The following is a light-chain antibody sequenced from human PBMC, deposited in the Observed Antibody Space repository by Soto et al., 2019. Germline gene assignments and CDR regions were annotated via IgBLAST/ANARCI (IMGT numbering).Light chain of an antibody. CDR2: GTS. J-gene: IGKJ1*01. Sequence: EVVMTQSPATLSVSPGERATLSCRASESVSSNLAWYQQRPGQAPRLVIYGTSSRATGIPDRFSGSGSGTDFTLTINRLEPEDFVIYYCQQYGSSPWTFGQGTKVDIK. CDR1: ESVSSN. V-gene: IGKV3-20*01. CDR3: QQYGSSPWT.